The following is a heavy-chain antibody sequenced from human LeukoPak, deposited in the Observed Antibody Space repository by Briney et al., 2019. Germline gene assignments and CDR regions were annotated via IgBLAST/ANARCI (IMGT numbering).Heavy chain of an antibody. J-gene: IGHJ4*02. V-gene: IGHV5-51*01. CDR2: IYPGDSDT. D-gene: IGHD3-22*01. Sequence: GESLEISCKASGYSFTSYWIGWVRQMPGKGLEWMGIIYPGDSDTKYSPSFQGQVTISADRSISTAYLQWSSLKASDTAMYYCAIYYDSSGYYYYFDYWGQGTLVTVSS. CDR1: GYSFTSYW. CDR3: AIYYDSSGYYYYFDY.